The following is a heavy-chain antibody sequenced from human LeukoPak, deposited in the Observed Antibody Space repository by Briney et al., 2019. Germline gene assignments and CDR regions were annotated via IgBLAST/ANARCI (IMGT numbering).Heavy chain of an antibody. CDR2: INTNTGNP. CDR3: ARDRGGRYYDSSGYPF. CDR1: GYSFTSYA. D-gene: IGHD3-22*01. V-gene: IGHV7-4-1*02. J-gene: IGHJ4*02. Sequence: ASVKVSCKSSGYSFTSYAMYWVRQAPGQGLEWMGWINTNTGNPTYAQGFTGRFVFSLDTSVSTAYLQISSLKAEDTAVYYCARDRGGRYYDSSGYPFWGQGTLVTVSS.